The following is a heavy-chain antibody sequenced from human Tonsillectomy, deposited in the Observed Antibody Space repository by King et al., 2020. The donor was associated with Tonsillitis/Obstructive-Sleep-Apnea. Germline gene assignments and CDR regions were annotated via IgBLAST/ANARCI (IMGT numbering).Heavy chain of an antibody. CDR2: ISGSGGST. CDR3: AKDNDDGSGEGAAFDI. CDR1: GFTFSSYA. Sequence: VQLVESGGGLVQPGGSLRLSCAASGFTFSSYAMTWVRQAPGKGLEWVSGISGSGGSTHYADSVKGRFTISRDNSKNTLYVQMNSLRAEDTAVYYCAKDNDDGSGEGAAFDIWGQGTMVTVSS. D-gene: IGHD3-22*01. V-gene: IGHV3-23*04. J-gene: IGHJ3*02.